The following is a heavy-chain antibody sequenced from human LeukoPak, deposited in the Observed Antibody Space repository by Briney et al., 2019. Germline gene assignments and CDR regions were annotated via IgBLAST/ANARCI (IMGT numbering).Heavy chain of an antibody. CDR3: ARDESYYDILTGVGY. V-gene: IGHV3-30*04. J-gene: IGHJ4*02. Sequence: GRSLRLSCAASGFTFSSYAMHWVRQAPGKGLEWVAVISYDGGNKYYADSVKGRFTISRDNSKNTLYLQMNSLRAEDTAVYYCARDESYYDILTGVGYWGQGTLVTVSS. CDR1: GFTFSSYA. CDR2: ISYDGGNK. D-gene: IGHD3-9*01.